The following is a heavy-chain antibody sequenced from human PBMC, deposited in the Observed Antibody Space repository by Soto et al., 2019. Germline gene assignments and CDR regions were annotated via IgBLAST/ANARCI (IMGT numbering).Heavy chain of an antibody. V-gene: IGHV1-8*02. D-gene: IGHD3-10*01. CDR2: MNPNSGDT. Sequence: ASVKVSCKASGGTFSSYAINWVRQAPGQGLEWMGWMNPNSGDTGSAQKFLGRLTMTRDSSIRTVYMELSSLSSEDTAVYYCARLNYYGSGSYQDYFYFYALDVWGQGTTVTVSS. CDR3: ARLNYYGSGSYQDYFYFYALDV. CDR1: GGTFSSYA. J-gene: IGHJ6*02.